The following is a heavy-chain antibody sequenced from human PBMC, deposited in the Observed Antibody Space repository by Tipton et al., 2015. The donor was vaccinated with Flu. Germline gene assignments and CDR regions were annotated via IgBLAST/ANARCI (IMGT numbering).Heavy chain of an antibody. D-gene: IGHD3-10*01. J-gene: IGHJ3*02. V-gene: IGHV4-59*01. Sequence: TLSLTCTVSGDSINSYYWSWIRQPPGRGLEWIGYIYYSGSSTYNPSLKSRVTISLVRSKKQFSLKVNSVTAADTAVYYCARVPFGSGTYYKTDPFDIWGQGTMVTVSS. CDR2: IYYSGSS. CDR3: ARVPFGSGTYYKTDPFDI. CDR1: GDSINSYY.